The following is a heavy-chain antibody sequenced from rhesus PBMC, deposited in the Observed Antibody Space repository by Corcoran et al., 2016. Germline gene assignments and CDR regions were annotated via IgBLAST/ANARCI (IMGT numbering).Heavy chain of an antibody. V-gene: IGHV3S26*01. CDR1: GLPFSSYV. CDR3: TAGTVYAFDF. D-gene: IGHD5-24*01. Sequence: DVQLVESGGGLVKPGGSRRLSCVGSGLPFSSYVMHWVRQAPGKGLEWVSVISESGGTIYYADSVKGRFTISRDNAKNSLFLQMNSLRAEDTAVYYCTAGTVYAFDFWGQGLRVTVSS. CDR2: ISESGGTI. J-gene: IGHJ3*01.